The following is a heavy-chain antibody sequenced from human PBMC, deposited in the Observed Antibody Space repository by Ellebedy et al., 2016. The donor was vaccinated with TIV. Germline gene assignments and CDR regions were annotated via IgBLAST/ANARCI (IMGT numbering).Heavy chain of an antibody. J-gene: IGHJ5*02. Sequence: GESLKISCAASGFTFSMYDMNWARQAPGKGLEWISYINKGSSLIYYADSVKGRFTISRDNSRNSAYLEMNSLRVEDSGVYYCVRWGDYEGWDLWGQGTLATVSS. D-gene: IGHD3-22*01. V-gene: IGHV3-21*06. CDR2: INKGSSLI. CDR3: VRWGDYEGWDL. CDR1: GFTFSMYD.